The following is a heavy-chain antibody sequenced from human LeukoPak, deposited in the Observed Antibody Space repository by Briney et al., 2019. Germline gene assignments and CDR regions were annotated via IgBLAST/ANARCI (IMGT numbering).Heavy chain of an antibody. V-gene: IGHV1-18*01. CDR2: ISPYNGDT. J-gene: IGHJ4*02. CDR3: ARKLYDSSRYGQTYYFDY. Sequence: GASVKLSCKASGYTFTSYGISWVRQAPGQGLEWMGWISPYNGDTDYAQKLQGRVTMTTDTSTSIAYMDLGSLRSDDTAVYYCARKLYDSSRYGQTYYFDYWGQGTLVTVSS. D-gene: IGHD3-22*01. CDR1: GYTFTSYG.